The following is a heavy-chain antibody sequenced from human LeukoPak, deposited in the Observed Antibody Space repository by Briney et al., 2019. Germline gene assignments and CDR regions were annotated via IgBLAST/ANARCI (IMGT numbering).Heavy chain of an antibody. V-gene: IGHV4-31*03. CDR1: GGSISSGGYY. D-gene: IGHD6-6*01. CDR3: ARDQLAARYAFDI. Sequence: PSQTLSLTCTVSGGSISSGGYYWSGIRQPPGKGLEWIGYIYYSGSTYYNPSLKSRVTISVDTSKNQFSLKLSSVTAADTAVYYCARDQLAARYAFDIWGQGTMVTVSS. J-gene: IGHJ3*02. CDR2: IYYSGST.